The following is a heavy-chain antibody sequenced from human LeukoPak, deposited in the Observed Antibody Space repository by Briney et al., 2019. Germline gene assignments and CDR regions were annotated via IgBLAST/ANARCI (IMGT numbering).Heavy chain of an antibody. D-gene: IGHD6-13*01. CDR1: GFTFSSYS. V-gene: IGHV3-21*01. CDR2: ISSSSSYI. Sequence: GGSLRLSCAASGFTFSSYSMNWVRQAPGKGLEWFSSISSSSSYIYYADSVKGRFTISRDNAKNSLYLQMNSLRAEDTAVYYCARVVGGSSWYYFDYWGQGTLVTVSS. CDR3: ARVVGGSSWYYFDY. J-gene: IGHJ4*02.